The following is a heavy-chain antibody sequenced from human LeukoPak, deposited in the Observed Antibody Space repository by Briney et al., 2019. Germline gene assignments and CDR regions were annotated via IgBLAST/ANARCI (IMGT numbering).Heavy chain of an antibody. Sequence: ASVKVPCKASGGTFSSYAISWVRQAPGQGLEWMGGIIPIFGTANYAQKFQGRVTITADESTSTAYMELSSLRSEDTAVYYCARDRHGYFDYWGQGTLVTVSS. CDR1: GGTFSSYA. CDR3: ARDRHGYFDY. CDR2: IIPIFGTA. D-gene: IGHD2-8*01. V-gene: IGHV1-69*13. J-gene: IGHJ4*02.